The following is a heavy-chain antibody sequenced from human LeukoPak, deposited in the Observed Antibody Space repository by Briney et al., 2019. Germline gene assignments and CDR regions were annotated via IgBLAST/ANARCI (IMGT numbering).Heavy chain of an antibody. Sequence: GGSLRLSCVASGFPFTNYAMHWVRQAPGKGLEWVAVISNDGRSKYHADSVKGRFTISRDDSKKTVYLQMNSLRGEDSAVYFCARENSYGAPLDYWGQGSLVTVSS. J-gene: IGHJ4*02. D-gene: IGHD5-18*01. CDR1: GFPFTNYA. CDR2: ISNDGRSK. V-gene: IGHV3-30*03. CDR3: ARENSYGAPLDY.